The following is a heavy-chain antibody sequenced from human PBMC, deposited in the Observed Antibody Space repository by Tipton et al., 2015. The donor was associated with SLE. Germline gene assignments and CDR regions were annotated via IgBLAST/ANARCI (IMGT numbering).Heavy chain of an antibody. Sequence: SLRLSCTASGFSVSRFGMHWVRQAPGKGLEWVAFISHAGSDVYYADSVKGRFSISRDNSKNTLDLQLNGLRADDTALYYCARDLGMCRAIDGFEMWGQGTMVTVSS. CDR2: ISHAGSDV. J-gene: IGHJ3*02. CDR3: ARDLGMCRAIDGFEM. D-gene: IGHD1-26*01. V-gene: IGHV3-30*03. CDR1: GFSVSRFG.